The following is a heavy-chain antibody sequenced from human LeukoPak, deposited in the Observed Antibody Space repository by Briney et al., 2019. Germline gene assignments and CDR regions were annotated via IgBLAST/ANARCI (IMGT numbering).Heavy chain of an antibody. D-gene: IGHD5-18*01. V-gene: IGHV1-69*04. CDR2: IIPILGIA. CDR3: ARDTQRGYSYGSIDY. CDR1: GGTFSSYA. Sequence: SVKVSCKASGGTFSSYAISWVRQAPGQGLEWMGRIIPILGIANYAQKFQGRVTITADKSTSTAYMELSSLRSEYTAVYYCARDTQRGYSYGSIDYWGQGTLVTVSS. J-gene: IGHJ4*02.